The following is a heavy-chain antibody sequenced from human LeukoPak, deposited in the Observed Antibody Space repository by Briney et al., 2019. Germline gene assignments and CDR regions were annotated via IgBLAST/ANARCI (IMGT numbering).Heavy chain of an antibody. D-gene: IGHD1-26*01. Sequence: SLRLSCAASGFTLKDFTMHWVRHPPGKGLEWVSGINCKGGGTNYAQSVKGRFTISRDNAKNTPYLELSSLRSENTALYYCSKQMKATNSFSFFVLDVWGQGTTVTVSS. CDR3: SKQMKATNSFSFFVLDV. CDR2: INCKGGGT. V-gene: IGHV3-9*01. J-gene: IGHJ6*02. CDR1: GFTLKDFT.